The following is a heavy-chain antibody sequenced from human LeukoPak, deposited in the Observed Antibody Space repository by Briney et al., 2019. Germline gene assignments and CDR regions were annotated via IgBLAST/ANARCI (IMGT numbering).Heavy chain of an antibody. J-gene: IGHJ4*02. CDR1: GGSFSGYY. CDR2: INHSGST. V-gene: IGHV4-34*01. CDR3: ARGIAARLVY. D-gene: IGHD6-6*01. Sequence: SETLSLTCAVYGGSFSGYYWSWIRQPPGKGLEWIGEINHSGSTNYNPSLKSRVTISVDTSKNQFSLKLSSVTAADTAVYYCARGIAARLVYWGQGTLVTVSS.